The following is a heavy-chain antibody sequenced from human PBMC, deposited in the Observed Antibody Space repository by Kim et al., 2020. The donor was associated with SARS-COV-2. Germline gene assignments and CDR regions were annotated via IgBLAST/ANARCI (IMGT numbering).Heavy chain of an antibody. V-gene: IGHV4-4*02. D-gene: IGHD3-9*01. CDR3: ARESGGVLTGYYILDY. Sequence: LKSRVPISVDKSKNQFSLKLSSVTAADPAVYYCARESGGVLTGYYILDYWGQGTLVTVSS. J-gene: IGHJ4*02.